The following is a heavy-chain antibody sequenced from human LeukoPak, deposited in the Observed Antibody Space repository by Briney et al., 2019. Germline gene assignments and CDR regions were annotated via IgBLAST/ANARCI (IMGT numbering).Heavy chain of an antibody. J-gene: IGHJ4*02. Sequence: GGSLRLSCAASGFSFSSYAMHWVRQAPGKGLEWVSVISYDGRNKYYADSVKGRFTISRDNSKNTLYLQMNSLRAEDTAVYYCAKEAHVLSGYGDYWGQGTLVTVSS. CDR2: ISYDGRNK. CDR3: AKEAHVLSGYGDY. CDR1: GFSFSSYA. D-gene: IGHD5-12*01. V-gene: IGHV3-30*04.